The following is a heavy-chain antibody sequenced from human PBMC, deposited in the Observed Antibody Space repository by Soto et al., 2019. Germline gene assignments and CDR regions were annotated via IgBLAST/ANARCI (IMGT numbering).Heavy chain of an antibody. CDR3: AKGRRSSTSYFYYYGMDV. V-gene: IGHV3-23*01. CDR1: GFTFSSYA. J-gene: IGHJ6*02. Sequence: GGSLRLSCAASGFTFSSYAMSWVRQAPGKGLEWVSAISGSGGSTYYADSVKGRFTISRDNSKNTLYLQMNSLRAEDTAVYYCAKGRRSSTSYFYYYGMDVWGQGTTVTVSS. CDR2: ISGSGGST. D-gene: IGHD2-2*01.